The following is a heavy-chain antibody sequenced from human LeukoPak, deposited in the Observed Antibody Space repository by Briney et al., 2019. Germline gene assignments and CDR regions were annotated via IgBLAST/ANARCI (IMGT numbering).Heavy chain of an antibody. CDR2: IYYSGST. V-gene: IGHV4-31*03. Sequence: ASQTLSLTCTVSGGSISSGGYSWSWIRQHPGKGLEWIGYIYYSGSTYYNPSLKSRVTISVDTSKNQFSLKLSSVTAADTAVYYCARGYYDILTGYSTFDYWGQGTLVTVSS. D-gene: IGHD3-9*01. J-gene: IGHJ4*02. CDR3: ARGYYDILTGYSTFDY. CDR1: GGSISSGGYS.